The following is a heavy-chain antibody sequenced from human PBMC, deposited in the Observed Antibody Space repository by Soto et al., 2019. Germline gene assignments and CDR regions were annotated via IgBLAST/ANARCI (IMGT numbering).Heavy chain of an antibody. D-gene: IGHD3-3*01. CDR3: ARGGVSTRTFDY. CDR1: GYNFAGYW. V-gene: IGHV5-51*01. CDR2: IYPSDSDT. Sequence: GESLKISCKGSGYNFAGYWIAWVRQMPWKGLELMGIIYPSDSDTRYRPSFQGQFTISADKSISSAYLQWSSLRASDTAMYYCARGGVSTRTFDYWGQGTPVTVSS. J-gene: IGHJ4*02.